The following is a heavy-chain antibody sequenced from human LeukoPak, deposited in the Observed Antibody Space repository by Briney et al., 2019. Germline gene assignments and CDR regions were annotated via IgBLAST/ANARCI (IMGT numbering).Heavy chain of an antibody. V-gene: IGHV4-59*01. Sequence: PSETLSLTCTVSGGSISSYYWSWIRQPPGKGLEWIGYIYYSGSTNYNPSLKSRVTISVDTSKNQFSLKLSSVTAADTAVYYCARDRLPEAFDIWGQGTMVTVSS. J-gene: IGHJ3*02. CDR1: GGSISSYY. CDR2: IYYSGST. CDR3: ARDRLPEAFDI.